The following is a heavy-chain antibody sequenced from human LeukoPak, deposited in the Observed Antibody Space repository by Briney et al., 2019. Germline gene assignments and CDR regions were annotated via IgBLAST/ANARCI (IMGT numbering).Heavy chain of an antibody. Sequence: SETLSLTCTVSGDSISSGSYLWSWIRQPAGKGLEWIGRTYIGGDTNYNPSLKSRVTISLDTSKNQISLRLSSVTAAATAVYYCARDPRGVKAILGAFDIWGQGTTVTVSS. D-gene: IGHD2-21*01. J-gene: IGHJ3*02. V-gene: IGHV4-61*02. CDR3: ARDPRGVKAILGAFDI. CDR2: TYIGGDT. CDR1: GDSISSGSYL.